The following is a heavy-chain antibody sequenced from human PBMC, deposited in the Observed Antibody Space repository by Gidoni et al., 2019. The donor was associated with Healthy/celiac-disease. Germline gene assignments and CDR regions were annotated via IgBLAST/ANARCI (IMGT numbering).Heavy chain of an antibody. V-gene: IGHV3-23*01. J-gene: IGHJ6*02. Sequence: EVQLLESGGGLVQPGGSLRLSCAASGLTFSSYAMSWVRQAPGNGLEWVSASSGSGGSTYSADSVKGRFTISSDTSKNTLYLQMNRLRAEDTAVYYCANTEDIVLIHYYYGLDVWGQGTTVTVSS. CDR2: SSGSGGST. CDR3: ANTEDIVLIHYYYGLDV. CDR1: GLTFSSYA. D-gene: IGHD2-8*01.